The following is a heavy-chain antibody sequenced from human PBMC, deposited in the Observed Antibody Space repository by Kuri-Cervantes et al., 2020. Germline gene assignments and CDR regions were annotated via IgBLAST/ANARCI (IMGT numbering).Heavy chain of an antibody. CDR2: MNPNSGNT. CDR3: ARAKSNDFWSGYYNYYYYGMDV. J-gene: IGHJ6*02. CDR1: GYTFTSYD. Sequence: ASVKVSCKASGYTFTSYDINWVRQATGQGLEWMGWMNPNSGNTGYAQKFQGRVTMTRNTSISTACMELSSLRSEDTAVYYCARAKSNDFWSGYYNYYYYGMDVWGQGTTVTVSS. D-gene: IGHD3-3*01. V-gene: IGHV1-8*01.